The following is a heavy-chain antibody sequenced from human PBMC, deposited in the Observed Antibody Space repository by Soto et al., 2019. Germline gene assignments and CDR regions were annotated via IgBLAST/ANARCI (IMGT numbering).Heavy chain of an antibody. J-gene: IGHJ5*02. CDR1: EYSFANQW. CDR3: TKRLNDVSKPGPWLDP. D-gene: IGHD1-1*01. CDR2: ISPDTSRT. V-gene: IGHV5-51*01. Sequence: PGESLKISCKGSEYSFANQWIGWVRQMPGKGLEWVGIISPDTSRTLYSPSLQGQVTISVDKSISTVYLQWNSLKASDTAMYYCTKRLNDVSKPGPWLDPWGQGTLVTVSS.